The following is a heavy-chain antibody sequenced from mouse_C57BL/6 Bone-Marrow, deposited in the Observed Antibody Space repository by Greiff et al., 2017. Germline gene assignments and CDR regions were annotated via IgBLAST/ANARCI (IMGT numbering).Heavy chain of an antibody. CDR3: ARRDYGSSGYAMDY. J-gene: IGHJ4*01. Sequence: EVKLVESGGGLVQPGGSLKLSCAASGFTFSDYYMYWVRQTPEKRLEWVAYISNGGGSTYYPDTVKGRFTISRDNAKNTLYLQMSRLKSEDTAMYYCARRDYGSSGYAMDYWGQGTSVTVSS. V-gene: IGHV5-12*01. CDR1: GFTFSDYY. D-gene: IGHD1-1*01. CDR2: ISNGGGST.